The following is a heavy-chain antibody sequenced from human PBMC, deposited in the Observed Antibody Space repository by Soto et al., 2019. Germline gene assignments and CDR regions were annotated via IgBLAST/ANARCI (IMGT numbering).Heavy chain of an antibody. J-gene: IGHJ5*02. V-gene: IGHV5-10-1*01. D-gene: IGHD6-13*01. CDR3: ARIESIARNWFDP. Sequence: TGESLKISCNGSGFSFTNYWISWVRQMPWKGLEWMGNIDPVDSYANYSPSFQGHVTFSVDTSISTAYLQWSSLKASDTAMYFCARIESIARNWFDPWGQGTLVTVSS. CDR2: IDPVDSYA. CDR1: GFSFTNYW.